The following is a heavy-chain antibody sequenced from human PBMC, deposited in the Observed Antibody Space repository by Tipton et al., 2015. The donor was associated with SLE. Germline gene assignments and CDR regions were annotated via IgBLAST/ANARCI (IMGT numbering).Heavy chain of an antibody. CDR2: ISYSGTT. D-gene: IGHD3-3*01. V-gene: IGHV4-31*03. CDR3: ARDFWSGYGSFDY. CDR1: GGSFTSDGYY. J-gene: IGHJ4*02. Sequence: TLSLTCTVSGGSFTSDGYYWGWIRQHPVKGLEWIGYISYSGTTYYNPSLKSRITILADTSTNRLSLRLNSVTAADTAVYYCARDFWSGYGSFDYWGQGALVTVSS.